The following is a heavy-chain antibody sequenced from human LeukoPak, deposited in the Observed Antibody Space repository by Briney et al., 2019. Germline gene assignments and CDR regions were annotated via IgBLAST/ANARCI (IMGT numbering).Heavy chain of an antibody. J-gene: IGHJ5*02. CDR1: GFTFSGSA. D-gene: IGHD2-15*01. V-gene: IGHV3-73*01. CDR2: IDKKDNLYAT. Sequence: GGSLKLSCAASGFTFSGSAVHWVRQSSGRGLEWVGHIDKKDNLYATAYAESVKGRFTISRDDSKDTAFLHMDSMKTEDTALYYCTRDRGTYNWFDPWGQGTLVTVSS. CDR3: TRDRGTYNWFDP.